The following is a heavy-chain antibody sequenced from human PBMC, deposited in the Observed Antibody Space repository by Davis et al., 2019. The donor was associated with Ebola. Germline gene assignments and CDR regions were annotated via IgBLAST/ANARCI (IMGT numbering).Heavy chain of an antibody. CDR1: GYTFTSYG. CDR3: ARDSSSWWNYYYYYGMDV. V-gene: IGHV1-18*04. J-gene: IGHJ6*02. CDR2: ISAYNGNT. Sequence: ASVKVSCKASGYTFTSYGISWVRQAPGQGLEWMGWISAYNGNTNYAQKLQGRVTMTTDTSTSTAYMELRSLRSDDTAVYYCARDSSSWWNYYYYYGMDVWGQGTTVTVSS. D-gene: IGHD6-13*01.